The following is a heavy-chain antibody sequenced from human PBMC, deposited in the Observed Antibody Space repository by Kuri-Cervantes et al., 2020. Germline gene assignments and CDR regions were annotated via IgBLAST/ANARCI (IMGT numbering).Heavy chain of an antibody. D-gene: IGHD3-16*01. CDR2: IYYSGST. J-gene: IGHJ4*02. V-gene: IGHV4-61*01. Sequence: SETLSLTCTVSGGSVSSGSYYWSWIRQPPGKGLEWIGYIYYSGSTNYNPSLKSRVTISVDTSKNQFSLKLSSVTAADTAVYYCARGDYGYGFDYWGQGTLVTVSS. CDR3: ARGDYGYGFDY. CDR1: GGSVSSGSYY.